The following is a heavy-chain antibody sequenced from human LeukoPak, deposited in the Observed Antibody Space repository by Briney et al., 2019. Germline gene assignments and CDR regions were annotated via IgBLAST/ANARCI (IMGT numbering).Heavy chain of an antibody. D-gene: IGHD3-10*01. CDR1: GYTLTDYY. J-gene: IGHJ3*02. V-gene: IGHV1-2*02. Sequence: ASVKVSCKASGYTLTDYYIHWVRQAPGQGLEWIGWINPNSGGRNYAQKFQGRVAMTRDTSINTAYVEVSGLRSDGTTVYYCARTPSFGSVAFDIWGQGTMVTVSS. CDR3: ARTPSFGSVAFDI. CDR2: INPNSGGR.